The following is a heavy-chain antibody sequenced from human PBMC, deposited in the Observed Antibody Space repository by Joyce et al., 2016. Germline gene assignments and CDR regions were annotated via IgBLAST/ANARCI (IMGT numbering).Heavy chain of an antibody. V-gene: IGHV4-34*02. Sequence: QVQLQQWGAGLLKPSETLSLTCAVYGGSFSGYYWSWIRQPPGKGLEWSGEINYSGSTNYNPSLKSRVTISVDTSKNQFSLKLSSVTAADTAVYYCARVATIFGVVSYYYYGMDVWGQGTTVTVSS. J-gene: IGHJ6*02. D-gene: IGHD3-3*01. CDR1: GGSFSGYY. CDR2: INYSGST. CDR3: ARVATIFGVVSYYYYGMDV.